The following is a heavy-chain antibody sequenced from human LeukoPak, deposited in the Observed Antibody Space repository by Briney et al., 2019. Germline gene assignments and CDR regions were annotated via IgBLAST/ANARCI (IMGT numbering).Heavy chain of an antibody. CDR2: INPNSGGT. Sequence: AASVKVSCKASGYTFTGYYMHWVRQAPGQGLEWMGWINPNSGGTNYAQKFQGRVTMTRDTSISTAYMELSRLRSDDTAVYYCARDMRRWEPYYLDYWGQGTLVTVSS. CDR3: ARDMRRWEPYYLDY. D-gene: IGHD1-26*01. V-gene: IGHV1-2*02. J-gene: IGHJ4*02. CDR1: GYTFTGYY.